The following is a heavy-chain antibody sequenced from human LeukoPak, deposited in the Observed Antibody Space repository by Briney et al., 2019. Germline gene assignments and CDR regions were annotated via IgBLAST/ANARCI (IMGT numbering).Heavy chain of an antibody. CDR3: ARDRYYDPGAFDI. CDR1: GGSISRGGYY. Sequence: SQTLSLTCTVSGGSISRGGYYWSWIRQHPGKGLEWIGYIYYSGSTYYNPSLKSRVTISVDTSKNQFSLKLSSVTAADTAVYYCARDRYYDPGAFDIWGQGTMVTVSS. J-gene: IGHJ3*02. D-gene: IGHD3-22*01. CDR2: IYYSGST. V-gene: IGHV4-31*03.